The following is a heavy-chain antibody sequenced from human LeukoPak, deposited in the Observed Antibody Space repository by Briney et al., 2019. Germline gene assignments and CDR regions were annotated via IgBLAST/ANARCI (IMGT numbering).Heavy chain of an antibody. Sequence: WGSLRLSCAASGFTFSSYSMNWVRQPPGKGLEWVSSISSSSSYIYYADSVKGRFTISRDNAKNSLYLQMNSRRAEDPAVYYCARDGAGTVDAFDIWGQGTMVTVSS. CDR2: ISSSSSYI. D-gene: IGHD3-10*01. J-gene: IGHJ3*02. CDR3: ARDGAGTVDAFDI. CDR1: GFTFSSYS. V-gene: IGHV3-21*01.